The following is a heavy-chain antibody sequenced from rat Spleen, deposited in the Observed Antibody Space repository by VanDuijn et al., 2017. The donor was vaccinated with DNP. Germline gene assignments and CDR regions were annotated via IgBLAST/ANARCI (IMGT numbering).Heavy chain of an antibody. CDR2: ITSGRGVT. CDR1: GFTFSYYW. V-gene: IGHV5-31*01. J-gene: IGHJ1*01. Sequence: EVQLVESGGDLVQPGKSLKLSCVASGFTFSYYWMTWIRQVPGKGLEWIASITSGRGVTSYPDSVKGRFTITRDNSKNTLYLQKNSLRSEDAASYYCERRCYYGSYWYFDFWGPGTMVTVST. CDR3: ERRCYYGSYWYFDF. D-gene: IGHD1-6*01.